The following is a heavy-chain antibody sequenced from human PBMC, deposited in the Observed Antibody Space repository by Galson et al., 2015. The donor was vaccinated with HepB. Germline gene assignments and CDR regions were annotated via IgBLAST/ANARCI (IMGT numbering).Heavy chain of an antibody. V-gene: IGHV3-23*01. CDR2: ISGSGGST. D-gene: IGHD2-15*01. Sequence: SLRLSCAASGFTFSSYAMSWVRQAPGKGLEWVSAISGSGGSTYYADSVKGRFTISRDNSKNTLYLQMNSLRAEDTAVYYCAKGGFRDIAVVVAATQIGFNWFDPWGQGTLVTVSS. J-gene: IGHJ5*02. CDR3: AKGGFRDIAVVVAATQIGFNWFDP. CDR1: GFTFSSYA.